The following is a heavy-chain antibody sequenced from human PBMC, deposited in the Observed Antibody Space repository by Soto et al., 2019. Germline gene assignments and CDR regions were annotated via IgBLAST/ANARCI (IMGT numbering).Heavy chain of an antibody. Sequence: SETLSLTCAVSGASISSGGHSWTWIRQPPGEGLEWIGYFSHTGGTYYNPSLKSRVIISVDGSKNHLSLKLRSVTAADTAVYYCARLNGYPDSWGQGTLVTFSS. V-gene: IGHV4-30-2*01. J-gene: IGHJ4*02. CDR1: GASISSGGHS. D-gene: IGHD1-1*01. CDR3: ARLNGYPDS. CDR2: FSHTGGT.